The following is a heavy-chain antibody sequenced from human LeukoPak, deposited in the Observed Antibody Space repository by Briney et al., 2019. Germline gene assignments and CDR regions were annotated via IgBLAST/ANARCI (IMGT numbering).Heavy chain of an antibody. CDR2: IYYSGRT. CDR3: VWGSGWYYFDY. J-gene: IGHJ4*02. D-gene: IGHD6-19*01. V-gene: IGHV4-39*02. CDR1: GGSISSSNYY. Sequence: SETLSLTCTVSGGSISSSNYYWGWTRQPPGKGLEWIANIYYSGRTYYNPSLKSRVTISVDTSKNHFSLKLSSVTAADTAVYYCVWGSGWYYFDYWGQGTLVTVSS.